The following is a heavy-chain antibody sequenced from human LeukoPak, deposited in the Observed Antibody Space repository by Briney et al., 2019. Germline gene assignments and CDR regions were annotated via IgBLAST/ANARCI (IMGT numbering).Heavy chain of an antibody. Sequence: PGGSLRLSCAASGFTVSSNYMSWVRQAPGKGLEWVSVIYSGGSTYYADSVKGRFTISRGNSKNTLYLQMNSLRAEDTAVYYCARGTLRFLEWLSRDYNWFDPWGQGTLVTVSS. J-gene: IGHJ5*02. D-gene: IGHD3-3*01. CDR1: GFTVSSNY. V-gene: IGHV3-53*01. CDR2: IYSGGST. CDR3: ARGTLRFLEWLSRDYNWFDP.